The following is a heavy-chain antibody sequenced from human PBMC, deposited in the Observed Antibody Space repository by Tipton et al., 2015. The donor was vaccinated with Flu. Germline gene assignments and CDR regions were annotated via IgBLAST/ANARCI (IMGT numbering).Heavy chain of an antibody. Sequence: TLSLTCTVSGGSISSYYWSWIRQPPGKGLEWIGYSYYSGSTNYNPSLKSRVTISVDTSKNQFSLKLSSVTAADTAVYYCARIAAAGTGYFDYWGQGTLVTVSS. CDR3: ARIAAAGTGYFDY. D-gene: IGHD6-13*01. J-gene: IGHJ4*02. CDR1: GGSISSYY. CDR2: SYYSGST. V-gene: IGHV4-59*01.